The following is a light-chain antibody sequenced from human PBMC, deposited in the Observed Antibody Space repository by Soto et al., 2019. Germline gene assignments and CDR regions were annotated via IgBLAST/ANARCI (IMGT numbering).Light chain of an antibody. Sequence: IQLTQSPSSLSASVGDSVTITCRASQGVSRYLSWYQQKPGRAPILLISAASTLQSGVPARFSGSGSGTDFTLSITRLEPEDFAVYYCQHRITFGGGTKVDIK. CDR3: QHRIT. V-gene: IGKV1-9*01. CDR1: QGVSRY. CDR2: AAS. J-gene: IGKJ4*01.